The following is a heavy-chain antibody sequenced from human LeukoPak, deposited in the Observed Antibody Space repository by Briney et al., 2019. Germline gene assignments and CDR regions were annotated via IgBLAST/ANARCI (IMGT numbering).Heavy chain of an antibody. D-gene: IGHD1-26*01. CDR2: ISAYTGST. J-gene: IGHJ3*02. CDR1: GYTFINYG. CDR3: ARTVGATGAFDI. V-gene: IGHV1-18*01. Sequence: ASVKVPCKASGYTFINYGLTWVRQAPGPGFQWMGWISAYTGSTNYAQKFQGRVTMPTDPSTSTAYMELRSLTSNDTAVYYCARTVGATGAFDIWGQGTMVIVSS.